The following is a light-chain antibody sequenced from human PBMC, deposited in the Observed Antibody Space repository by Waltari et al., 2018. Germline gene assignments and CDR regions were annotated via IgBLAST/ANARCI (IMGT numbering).Light chain of an antibody. J-gene: IGLJ3*02. Sequence: QTVVTQEPSFSVSPGGTVTLTCALSSGSGSSTSYASWYQQTPSQAPRTLVEKRNSRSSGVPDRFSGSKLGNKAALTITGAQAEDESDYYCVLYMGSGIWVFGGGTKLTVL. CDR2: KRN. CDR1: SGSGSSTSY. V-gene: IGLV8-61*01. CDR3: VLYMGSGIWV.